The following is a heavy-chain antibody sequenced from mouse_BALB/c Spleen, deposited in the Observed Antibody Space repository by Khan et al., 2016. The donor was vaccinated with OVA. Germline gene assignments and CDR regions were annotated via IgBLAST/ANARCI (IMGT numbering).Heavy chain of an antibody. CDR3: ARDRIDY. V-gene: IGHV1-7*01. CDR1: GYTFSTYW. J-gene: IGHJ2*01. Sequence: QVQLKQSGAELAKPGASVKMSCKASGYTFSTYWIHWVKQRPGQGLEWIGYINPSSGYTYYNQRFNDKATLTADKSSSTAYMQLSSLTSEDAAVYYCARDRIDYWGQGTTLTVSS. CDR2: INPSSGYT.